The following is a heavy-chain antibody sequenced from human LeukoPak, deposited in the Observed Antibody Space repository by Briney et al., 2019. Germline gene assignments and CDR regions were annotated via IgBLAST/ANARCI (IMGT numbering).Heavy chain of an antibody. V-gene: IGHV4-59*11. J-gene: IGHJ4*02. CDR1: GGSFSSHF. Sequence: SETLSLTCSVPGGSFSSHFWSWIRQPPGKGLEWIGYMLDSENTKDNPYFQSRLSLSADTSKNQFPLRLTSVTAADTAVYYCATIKRGNIFGYFDFWGQGILVTVSP. CDR3: ATIKRGNIFGYFDF. CDR2: MLDSENT. D-gene: IGHD5-18*01.